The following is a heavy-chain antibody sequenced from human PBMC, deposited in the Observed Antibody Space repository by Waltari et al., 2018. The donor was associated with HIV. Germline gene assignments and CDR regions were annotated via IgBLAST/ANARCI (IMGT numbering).Heavy chain of an antibody. CDR1: GFTFSSYW. CDR3: ARDPQLWLPIYFDY. CDR2: IKEDGSEK. D-gene: IGHD5-18*01. Sequence: EVQLVESGGGLVQPGGSLRLSCAASGFTFSSYWMYWVRQAPGKGLEWVANIKEDGSEKYYVDSVKGRFTISRDNAKNALYLQMNSLRAEDTAVYYCARDPQLWLPIYFDYWGQGTLVTVSS. J-gene: IGHJ4*02. V-gene: IGHV3-7*01.